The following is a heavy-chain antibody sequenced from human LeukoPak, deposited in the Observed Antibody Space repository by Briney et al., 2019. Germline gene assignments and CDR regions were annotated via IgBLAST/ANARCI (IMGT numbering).Heavy chain of an antibody. V-gene: IGHV4-34*01. CDR2: INHSGST. D-gene: IGHD3-10*01. CDR3: ARGITYYYGSGSYYNSPQFDP. CDR1: GVSFSGYY. Sequence: SETLSLTCAVYGVSFSGYYWSWIRQPPGKGLEWIGEINHSGSTNYNPSLKSRVTISVDTSKNQFSLKLSSVTAADTAVYYCARGITYYYGSGSYYNSPQFDPWGQGTLVTVSS. J-gene: IGHJ5*02.